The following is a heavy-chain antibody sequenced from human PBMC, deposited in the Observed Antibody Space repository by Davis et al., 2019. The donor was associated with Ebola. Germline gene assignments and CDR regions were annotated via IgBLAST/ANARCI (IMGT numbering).Heavy chain of an antibody. CDR1: SFSFLSYA. Sequence: PGGSLRLSCAASSFSFLSYAMSWVRQAPGKGLEWVSAISGSGGNTYYADSVKGRFTISRDNSKNTLYLQMNSLRAEDTAVYYCAKVSVDIVTTTGWGAFDIWGQGKMVTVSS. V-gene: IGHV3-23*01. CDR3: AKVSVDIVTTTGWGAFDI. CDR2: ISGSGGNT. D-gene: IGHD5-12*01. J-gene: IGHJ3*02.